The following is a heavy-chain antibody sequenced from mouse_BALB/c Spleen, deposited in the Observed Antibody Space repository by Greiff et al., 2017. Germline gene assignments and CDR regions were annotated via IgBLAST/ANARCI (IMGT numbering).Heavy chain of an antibody. D-gene: IGHD2-2*01. V-gene: IGHV2-9*02. CDR3: ASGLRAWCAY. Sequence: VQLVESGPGLVAPSQSLSITCTVSGFSLTSYGVHWVRQPPGKGLEWLGVIWAGGSTNYDSALMSRLSISKDNSKSQVFLKMNSLHTDDTAMYYCASGLRAWCAYWGQGTLVTVSA. CDR1: GFSLTSYG. CDR2: IWAGGST. J-gene: IGHJ3*01.